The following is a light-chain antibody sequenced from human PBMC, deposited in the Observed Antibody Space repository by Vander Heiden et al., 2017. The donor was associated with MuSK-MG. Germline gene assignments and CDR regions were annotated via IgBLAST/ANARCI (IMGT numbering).Light chain of an antibody. CDR3: QQRSNKLT. Sequence: EIVLTQSPATLSLSPGERATLSCRASQNVSSYLAWYQQKPGQAPRLLIYDASNRATGIPARFSGSGSGTDFTLTISSLEPEDFAVYYCQQRSNKLTFGGGTKVEIK. J-gene: IGKJ4*01. V-gene: IGKV3-11*01. CDR2: DAS. CDR1: QNVSSY.